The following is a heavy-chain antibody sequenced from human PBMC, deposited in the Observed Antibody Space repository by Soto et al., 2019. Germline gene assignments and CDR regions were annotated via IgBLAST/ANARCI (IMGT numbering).Heavy chain of an antibody. V-gene: IGHV4-34*01. CDR2: INHSGST. Sequence: SETLSLTCAVYGGSFSGYYWSWIRQPPGKGLEWIGEINHSGSTNYNPSLKSRVTISVDTSKNQFSLKLSSVTAADTAVYYCARAMYYDIMDVWGQGTTVTVSS. CDR1: GGSFSGYY. CDR3: ARAMYYDIMDV. J-gene: IGHJ6*02. D-gene: IGHD3-9*01.